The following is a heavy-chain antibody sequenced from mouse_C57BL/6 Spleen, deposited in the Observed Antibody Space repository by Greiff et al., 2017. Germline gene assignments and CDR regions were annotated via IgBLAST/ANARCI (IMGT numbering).Heavy chain of an antibody. J-gene: IGHJ4*01. V-gene: IGHV5-4*03. CDR3: ARGGIYYDYDEDAKDY. D-gene: IGHD2-4*01. CDR2: ISDGGSYT. CDR1: GFTFSSYA. Sequence: EVKLVESGGGLVKPGGSLKLSCAASGFTFSSYAMSWVRQTPEKRLEWVATISDGGSYTYYPDNVKGRFTISRDNAKNNLYLQMSHLKSEDTAMYYCARGGIYYDYDEDAKDYWGQGTSVTVSS.